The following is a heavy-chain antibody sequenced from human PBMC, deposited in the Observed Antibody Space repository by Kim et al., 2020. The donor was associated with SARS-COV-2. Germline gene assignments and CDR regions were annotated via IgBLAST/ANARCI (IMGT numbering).Heavy chain of an antibody. CDR3: VKAQGFGTSSFYYYGMDV. Sequence: GGSLRLSCSASGFTFSSYAMYWVRQAPGKGLEYLSDISTNGGSTHHADSVKGRFTIPRDNSIDTLYLQMSSLRPDDTAVYYCVKAQGFGTSSFYYYGMDVWGQGTTVTVSS. J-gene: IGHJ6*02. CDR1: GFTFSSYA. V-gene: IGHV3-64D*09. D-gene: IGHD3-10*01. CDR2: ISTNGGST.